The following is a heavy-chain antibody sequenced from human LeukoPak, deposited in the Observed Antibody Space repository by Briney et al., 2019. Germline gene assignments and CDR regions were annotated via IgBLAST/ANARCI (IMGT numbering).Heavy chain of an antibody. CDR3: AKDPGYSGSYYDY. Sequence: HPGGSLRLSCAASGFTFSSYGMLWVRQAPGKVLEWVAFIRYDGSNKYYADSVKGRFTISRDNSKNTLYLQMNSLRAEDTAVYYCAKDPGYSGSYYDYWGQGTLVTVSS. D-gene: IGHD1-26*01. CDR2: IRYDGSNK. V-gene: IGHV3-30*02. CDR1: GFTFSSYG. J-gene: IGHJ4*02.